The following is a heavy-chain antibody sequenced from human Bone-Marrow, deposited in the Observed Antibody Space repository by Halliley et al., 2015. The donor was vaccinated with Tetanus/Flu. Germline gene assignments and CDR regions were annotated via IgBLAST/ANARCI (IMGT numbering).Heavy chain of an antibody. J-gene: IGHJ5*02. Sequence: TLSLTCTVSGGSIISSTNTWGWIRQPPGKGLEWIATIHYSGTSYYNPSLESRVTISVDTSKSQFSLHVSSVIVADTAVYYCVRLPTGFPNWFDPWGQGTLVTVSS. CDR3: VRLPTGFPNWFDP. V-gene: IGHV4-39*01. CDR2: IHYSGTS. CDR1: GGSIISSTNT. D-gene: IGHD3-10*01.